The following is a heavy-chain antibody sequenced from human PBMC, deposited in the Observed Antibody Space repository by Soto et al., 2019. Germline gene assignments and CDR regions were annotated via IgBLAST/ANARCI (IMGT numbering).Heavy chain of an antibody. Sequence: GGSLRLSCAASGFTFSSYGMHWVRQAPGKGLEWVAVIWYDGSNKYYADTVKGRFTISRDNSKKTLYLQMKSRRAVDTAVYYFARDGITIFGVVLAAFDIWGQGTMVTVSS. CDR2: IWYDGSNK. J-gene: IGHJ3*02. V-gene: IGHV3-33*01. CDR3: ARDGITIFGVVLAAFDI. CDR1: GFTFSSYG. D-gene: IGHD3-3*01.